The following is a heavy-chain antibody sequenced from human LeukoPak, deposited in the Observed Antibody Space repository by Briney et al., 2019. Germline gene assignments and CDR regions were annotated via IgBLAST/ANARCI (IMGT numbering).Heavy chain of an antibody. CDR2: LGGLSESV. J-gene: IGHJ4*02. D-gene: IGHD6-19*01. CDR3: ARDIAVARTVPLN. V-gene: IGHV3-23*01. Sequence: GGSLRLSCAASGFIFSNYAMTWVRQAPGKGLEWVSILGGLSESVYYPDSVKGRFTVSRDNSKDTLYLEINSLRAEDTAVYYCARDIAVARTVPLNWGQGTLVTVSS. CDR1: GFIFSNYA.